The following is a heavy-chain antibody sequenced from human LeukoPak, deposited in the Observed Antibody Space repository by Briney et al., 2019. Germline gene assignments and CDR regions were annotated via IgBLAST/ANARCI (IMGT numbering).Heavy chain of an antibody. J-gene: IGHJ3*02. D-gene: IGHD4-11*01. CDR3: ARAPVTVKDSFDI. CDR2: IFTSGST. Sequence: SETLSLTCAVSGGSINNYYWSWIRQPAGKGLEWVGRIFTSGSTNYNASLKSRVTMSVDTSKNQFPLKLRSMTAADTAVYYCARAPVTVKDSFDIWGQGTMVTVSS. CDR1: GGSINNYY. V-gene: IGHV4-4*07.